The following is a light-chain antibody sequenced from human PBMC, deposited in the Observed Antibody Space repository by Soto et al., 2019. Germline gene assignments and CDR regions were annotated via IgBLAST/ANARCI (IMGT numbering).Light chain of an antibody. CDR1: SSNIGAGYD. J-gene: IGLJ2*01. Sequence: QSALTQPPSVSGAPGQRVTISCTGSSSNIGAGYDVHWYQQLPGTAPKLLIYGNSNRPSGVPDRFSGSKSGTSASLAITGLRAADEADYACQSYDSSLSGYVVFGGGTQLTVL. CDR2: GNS. V-gene: IGLV1-40*01. CDR3: QSYDSSLSGYVV.